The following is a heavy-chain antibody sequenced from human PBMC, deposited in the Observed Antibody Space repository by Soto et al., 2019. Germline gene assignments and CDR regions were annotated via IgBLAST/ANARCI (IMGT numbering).Heavy chain of an antibody. CDR3: AYSRYTGSGVDY. V-gene: IGHV2-5*02. CDR1: GFSLSTSGVG. J-gene: IGHJ4*02. CDR2: IYWDDDK. D-gene: IGHD3-10*01. Sequence: QITLKESGPTLVKPTQTLTLTSTFSGFSLSTSGVGVGWIRQPPGKALEWLALIYWDDDKRYSPSLKSRLTITKDTSKNQVVLTMTNMDPVDTATYYCAYSRYTGSGVDYWGQGTLVTVSS.